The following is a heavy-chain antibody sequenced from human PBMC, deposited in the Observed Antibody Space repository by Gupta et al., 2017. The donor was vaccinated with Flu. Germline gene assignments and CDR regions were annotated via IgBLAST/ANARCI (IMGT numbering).Heavy chain of an antibody. CDR2: ISSSSSTI. Sequence: EVQLVESGGGLVQPGGSLRLSCAASGFTFSSYSMTWVRQAPGKGLEWVSYISSSSSTIYYADSVKGRFTISRDNAKNSLYLQMNSLRDEDTAVYYCARGNYGSGSDYYYGMDVWGQGTTVTVSS. J-gene: IGHJ6*02. V-gene: IGHV3-48*02. D-gene: IGHD3-10*01. CDR1: GFTFSSYS. CDR3: ARGNYGSGSDYYYGMDV.